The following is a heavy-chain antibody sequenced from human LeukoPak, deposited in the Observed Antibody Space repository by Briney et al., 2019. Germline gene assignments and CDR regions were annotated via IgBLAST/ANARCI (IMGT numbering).Heavy chain of an antibody. CDR2: ISSGSVTI. D-gene: IGHD6-19*01. CDR3: ARTSKVAGMFDY. V-gene: IGHV3-48*02. CDR1: GFAFSTYN. J-gene: IGHJ4*02. Sequence: GGSLRLFCAASGFAFSTYNMNWVRQAPGKGLEWVSYISSGSVTIYYADSVKGRFTVSRDNAKNSLYLQMNSLRDEDTAVYYCARTSKVAGMFDYWGQGTLVTASS.